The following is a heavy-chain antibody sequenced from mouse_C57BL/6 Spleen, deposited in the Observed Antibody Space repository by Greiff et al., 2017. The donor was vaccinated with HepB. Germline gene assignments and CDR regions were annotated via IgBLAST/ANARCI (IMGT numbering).Heavy chain of an antibody. CDR3: ARGSYYGSHYAMDY. CDR1: GYTFTSYW. CDR2: IDPSDSYT. Sequence: QVQLQQPGAELVKPGASVKLSYKASGYTFTSYWMQWVKQRPGQGLEWIGEIDPSDSYTNYNQKFKGKATLTVDTSSSTAYMQLSSLTSEDSAVYYCARGSYYGSHYAMDYWGQGTSVTVSS. D-gene: IGHD1-1*01. V-gene: IGHV1-50*01. J-gene: IGHJ4*01.